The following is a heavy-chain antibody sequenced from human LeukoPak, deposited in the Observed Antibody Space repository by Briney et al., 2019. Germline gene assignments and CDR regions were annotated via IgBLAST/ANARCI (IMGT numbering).Heavy chain of an antibody. CDR2: IYYSGST. Sequence: SETLSLTCTVSGGSISSYYWSWIRQPPGKGLEWIGYIYYSGSTNYNPSLKSRVTISVDTSKNQFSLKLSSVTAADTAVYYCASSHRRVVVAATVYWGQGTLVTVSS. CDR3: ASSHRRVVVAATVY. CDR1: GGSISSYY. D-gene: IGHD2-15*01. J-gene: IGHJ4*02. V-gene: IGHV4-59*12.